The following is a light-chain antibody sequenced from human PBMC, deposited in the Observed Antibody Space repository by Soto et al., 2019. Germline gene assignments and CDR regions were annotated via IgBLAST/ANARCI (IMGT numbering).Light chain of an antibody. J-gene: IGKJ5*01. Sequence: DIQLTQSPSSQSASVEDRVTIACRASQSISSYLNWYQQKPGKAPKLLIYAASSLQSGVPSRFSGSGSGTDFTLTISSLQPEDFATYYCQQSYSTPPTFGQGTRLEIK. CDR1: QSISSY. CDR3: QQSYSTPPT. V-gene: IGKV1-39*01. CDR2: AAS.